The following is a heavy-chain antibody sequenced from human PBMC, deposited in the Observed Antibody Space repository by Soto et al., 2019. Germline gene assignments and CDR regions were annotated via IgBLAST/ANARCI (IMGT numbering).Heavy chain of an antibody. V-gene: IGHV4-4*02. D-gene: IGHD3-22*01. CDR2: IYHSGST. Sequence: QVHLQESGPGLVKPSGTLSLTCDVSGDSISGSHWWSWVRQSPVKGLEWIGEIYHSGSTNYSPSLKSRVTISIDRFKNQFSLKLTSVTAADTAVYYCARFNIGDYYDSSGYHRLFDYWGQGTLVTVSS. CDR3: ARFNIGDYYDSSGYHRLFDY. CDR1: GDSISGSHW. J-gene: IGHJ4*02.